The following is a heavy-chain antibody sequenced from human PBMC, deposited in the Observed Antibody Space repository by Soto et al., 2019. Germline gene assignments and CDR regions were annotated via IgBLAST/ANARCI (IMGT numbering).Heavy chain of an antibody. J-gene: IGHJ4*02. D-gene: IGHD1-26*01. Sequence: GGSLRLSCAASGFTFSSYAMHWVRQAPGKGLEWVAVISYDGSNKYYADSVKGRFTISRDNSKNTLYLQMNSLRAEDTAVYYCARVHSGSSPDYWGQGTPVTVSS. CDR3: ARVHSGSSPDY. CDR1: GFTFSSYA. V-gene: IGHV3-30-3*01. CDR2: ISYDGSNK.